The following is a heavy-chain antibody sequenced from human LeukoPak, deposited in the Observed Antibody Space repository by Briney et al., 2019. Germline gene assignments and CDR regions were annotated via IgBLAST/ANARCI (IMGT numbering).Heavy chain of an antibody. V-gene: IGHV3-33*01. Sequence: PGGSLRLSCAASGFTFSSYGMHWVRRAPGKGLEWVAVIWYDGSNKYYADSVKGRFTISRDNSKNTLYLQTNSLRAEDTAVYYCARGGTYYDFWSGYSYYYGMDVWGQGTTVTVSS. J-gene: IGHJ6*02. CDR2: IWYDGSNK. CDR1: GFTFSSYG. CDR3: ARGGTYYDFWSGYSYYYGMDV. D-gene: IGHD3-3*01.